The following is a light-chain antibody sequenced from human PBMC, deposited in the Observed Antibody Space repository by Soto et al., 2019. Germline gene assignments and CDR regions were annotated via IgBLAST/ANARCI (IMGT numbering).Light chain of an antibody. CDR1: SSDVGGYNF. CDR3: SSYSISTAYL. Sequence: QSALTQPASVSGSPGQSITISCTGTSSDVGGYNFVSWYQQHPGTAPKLVIYEVSDRPSGVSSRFSGSKSGNTASLTISGLQAEDEADYFCSSYSISTAYLFGTGTKLTVL. J-gene: IGLJ1*01. V-gene: IGLV2-14*01. CDR2: EVS.